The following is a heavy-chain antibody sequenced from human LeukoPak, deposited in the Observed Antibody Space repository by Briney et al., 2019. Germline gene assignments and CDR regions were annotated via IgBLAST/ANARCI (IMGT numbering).Heavy chain of an antibody. J-gene: IGHJ6*03. CDR1: GYTFTGYY. V-gene: IGHV1-2*02. CDR3: ARILVGYYYYMDV. CDR2: INPNSGGT. Sequence: ASVKVSCKASGYTFTGYYMHWVRQAPGQGLEWMGWINPNSGGTNYAQKFQGRVTMTRDTSISAAYMELSRLRSDDTAVYYCARILVGYYYYMDVWGKGTTVTVSS. D-gene: IGHD2-8*02.